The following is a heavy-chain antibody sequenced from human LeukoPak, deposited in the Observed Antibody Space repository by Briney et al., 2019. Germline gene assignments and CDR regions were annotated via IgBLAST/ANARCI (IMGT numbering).Heavy chain of an antibody. D-gene: IGHD3-22*01. CDR1: GFTFNSYA. CDR3: GRDERGYYNSSGFYGAIDF. J-gene: IGHJ4*02. Sequence: GSLRLSCAASGFTFNSYAMHWVRQAPGKGLGWVAFIWYDGSNKYYADSVKGRFTFSRDNSKNTVYLQMNSLRAEDTAVYYFGRDERGYYNSSGFYGAIDFWGQGTLVTVSS. V-gene: IGHV3-33*01. CDR2: IWYDGSNK.